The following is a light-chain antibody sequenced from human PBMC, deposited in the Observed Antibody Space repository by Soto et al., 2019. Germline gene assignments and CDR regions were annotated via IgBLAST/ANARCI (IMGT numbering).Light chain of an antibody. CDR1: QGISTY. J-gene: IGKJ1*01. CDR2: AAS. CDR3: QSYTGAPWT. Sequence: DIQMTQSPSSLSASVGDRVTITCRASQGISTYLVWYQQKPGTVPKLLIFAASTLQSGVPSRFSGSGSGTDFTLTISSLQPEDVATYYCQSYTGAPWTGGQGTKVEI. V-gene: IGKV1-27*01.